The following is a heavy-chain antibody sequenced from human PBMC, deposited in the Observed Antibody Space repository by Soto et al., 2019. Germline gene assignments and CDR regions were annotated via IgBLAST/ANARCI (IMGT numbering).Heavy chain of an antibody. Sequence: QVQLQASGPGLVKPSSTLSLTCAVSGGSISSSNWWSWVRQPPGKGLEWIGEIYHRWSTNYNPSLKSGVTISVDKSKNQSSLKLSSVTAADTAVYYCARMDYYVIDYWGQGTLVTDSS. V-gene: IGHV4-4*02. CDR1: GGSISSSNW. J-gene: IGHJ4*02. D-gene: IGHD3-22*01. CDR2: IYHRWST. CDR3: ARMDYYVIDY.